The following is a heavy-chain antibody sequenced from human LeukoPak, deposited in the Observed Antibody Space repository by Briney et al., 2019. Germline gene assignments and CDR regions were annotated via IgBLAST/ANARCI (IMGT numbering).Heavy chain of an antibody. CDR3: ATGTLDERYYFDN. J-gene: IGHJ4*02. CDR1: GGSITRFQ. CDR2: IYTSRST. D-gene: IGHD1-1*01. V-gene: IGHV4-4*07. Sequence: SETLSLTCSVSGGSITRFQWSWIRQPAGKGLEWIGRIYTSRSTNYNPSLKSRVTISIDRSKNQVSLELTSVTAADTAVYYCATGTLDERYYFDNWGQGILVTVSS.